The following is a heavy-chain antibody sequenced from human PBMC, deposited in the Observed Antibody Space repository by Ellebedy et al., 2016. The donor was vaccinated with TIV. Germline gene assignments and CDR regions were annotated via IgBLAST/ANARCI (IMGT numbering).Heavy chain of an antibody. J-gene: IGHJ3*02. Sequence: GESLKISCVASRFSFSSYWMSWVRQAPGEGLEWVANINQDGSQKYYVDSVKGRFTISRDNVKNSLYLQVNSLRAEDTAVYYCARDMGWGNERLNDAFDMWGQGTLVTVSS. V-gene: IGHV3-7*01. CDR2: INQDGSQK. CDR3: ARDMGWGNERLNDAFDM. CDR1: RFSFSSYW. D-gene: IGHD7-27*01.